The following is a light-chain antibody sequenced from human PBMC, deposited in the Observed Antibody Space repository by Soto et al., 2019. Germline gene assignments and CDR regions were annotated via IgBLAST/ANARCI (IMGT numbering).Light chain of an antibody. CDR1: QNINNY. CDR3: QQYENLPT. Sequence: DIQITQSPSSLSASVGDRVTITCQASQNINNYLNWYQQKPGRAPKLLIYDASNLEAGVPSRLRGSGSGTDFTFPIRRLQPEDIATYYCQQYENLPTFGQGTRLEIK. CDR2: DAS. V-gene: IGKV1-33*01. J-gene: IGKJ5*01.